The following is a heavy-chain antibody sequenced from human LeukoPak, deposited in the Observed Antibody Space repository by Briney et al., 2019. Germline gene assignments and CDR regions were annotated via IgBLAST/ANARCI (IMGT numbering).Heavy chain of an antibody. V-gene: IGHV1-18*01. CDR3: ARSGPISAARARFSF. CDR2: ISAYNGNT. J-gene: IGHJ4*02. Sequence: ASVKVSCKASGYTFTIYGISWVRQAPGQGLEWMGWISAYNGNTNYAQKLQGRVTMTTDTSTSTAYTELRSLRSDDTAVYYCARSGPISAARARFSFWGQGTLVTVSS. D-gene: IGHD6-13*01. CDR1: GYTFTIYG.